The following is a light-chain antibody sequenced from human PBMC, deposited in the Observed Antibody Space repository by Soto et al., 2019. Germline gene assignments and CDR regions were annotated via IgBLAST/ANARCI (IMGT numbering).Light chain of an antibody. J-gene: IGKJ4*02. CDR1: QSVSSDF. Sequence: EIVLTQSPGTLSLSPGERATLSCRASQSVSSDFLSWYQQKPGQDPRLLIYGGSYRATGIPARFSGSGCGTDFTITIRRLEADDFAVYYCQQYGSTPPVTFGGGTKVEIK. CDR3: QQYGSTPPVT. V-gene: IGKV3-20*01. CDR2: GGS.